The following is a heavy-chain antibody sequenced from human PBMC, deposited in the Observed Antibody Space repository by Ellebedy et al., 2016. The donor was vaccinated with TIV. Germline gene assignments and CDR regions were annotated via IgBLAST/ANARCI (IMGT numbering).Heavy chain of an antibody. Sequence: AASVKVSCKASGYTFTSYGISWVRQAPGQGLEWMGWISAYNGNTNYAQKLQGRVTMTTDTSTSTAYMELRSLRSDDTAVYYCARSLYVEMATYYFDYWGQGTLVTVSS. CDR1: GYTFTSYG. D-gene: IGHD5-24*01. V-gene: IGHV1-18*01. CDR3: ARSLYVEMATYYFDY. J-gene: IGHJ4*02. CDR2: ISAYNGNT.